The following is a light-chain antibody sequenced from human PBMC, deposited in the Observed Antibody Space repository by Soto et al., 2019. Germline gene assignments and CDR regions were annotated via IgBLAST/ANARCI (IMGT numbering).Light chain of an antibody. J-gene: IGLJ2*01. CDR2: SNN. Sequence: QAVGTEPPRASGTLWQRVRLSCSGSSSNIGSNTVNWYQQLPGTAPKLVIYSNNQRPSGVPDRFSGSKSGTSASLAISGLQSEDEADYYCVAWDDSLNGYVVFGGGTKVTVL. CDR3: VAWDDSLNGYVV. V-gene: IGLV1-44*01. CDR1: SSNIGSNT.